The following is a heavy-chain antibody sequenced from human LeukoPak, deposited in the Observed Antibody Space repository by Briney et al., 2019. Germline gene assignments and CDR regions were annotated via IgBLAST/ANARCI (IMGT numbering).Heavy chain of an antibody. CDR3: TRLGGATIFDY. CDR2: IRSKANSYAT. Sequence: PGGSLRLSCAASGFTFSGSAMHWVRQASGKGLEWVGRIRSKANSYATAYAASVKGRFAISRDDSKNTAYLQMNSLKTEDTAVYYCTRLGGATIFDYWGQGTLVTVSS. CDR1: GFTFSGSA. V-gene: IGHV3-73*01. J-gene: IGHJ4*02. D-gene: IGHD3-16*01.